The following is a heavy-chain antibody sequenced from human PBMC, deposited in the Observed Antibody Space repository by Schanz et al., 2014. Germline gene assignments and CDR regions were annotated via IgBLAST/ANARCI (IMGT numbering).Heavy chain of an antibody. CDR2: IATSSSTR. CDR3: ARDSGPYYDKSMDV. J-gene: IGHJ6*02. Sequence: EVRLVESGGGLVQPGGSLRLSCEASGFDFNSYSMNWVRQVPGKGLEWLSYIATSSSTRHYADSVKGRVTISRDNAKNSLYLQMNSLRAEDTALYYCARDSGPYYDKSMDVWGQGTTXAVSS. V-gene: IGHV3-48*04. D-gene: IGHD3-9*01. CDR1: GFDFNSYS.